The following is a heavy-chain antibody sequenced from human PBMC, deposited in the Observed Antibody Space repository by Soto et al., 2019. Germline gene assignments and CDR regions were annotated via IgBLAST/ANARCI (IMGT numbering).Heavy chain of an antibody. CDR2: IIPMFGTP. V-gene: IGHV1-69*12. J-gene: IGHJ5*01. CDR1: AGTFSSYA. CDR3: ARDVVVVTAIRGWFDS. D-gene: IGHD2-21*02. Sequence: QVQLVQSGAEVKKPGSPVKVSCKATAGTFSSYAISRVRQAPGQGLEWMGGIIPMFGTPNYAQKFQGRVTITADESTSTAYMELSSLRSEDTAVYYCARDVVVVTAIRGWFDSWGQGTLVTVSS.